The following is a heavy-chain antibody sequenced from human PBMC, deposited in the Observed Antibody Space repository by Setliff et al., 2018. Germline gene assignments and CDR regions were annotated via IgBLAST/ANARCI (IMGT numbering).Heavy chain of an antibody. V-gene: IGHV1-18*01. CDR1: GYTFSNYG. CDR2: VTVYNGNT. CDR3: ARGESMVRGKNILRHFDY. D-gene: IGHD3-10*01. Sequence: ASVKVSCKASGYTFSNYGVTWVRQAPGQGREWMGWVTVYNGNTKYAQNLQGRLTLTTDISTSTAYMELGSLTTEDTAVYYCARGESMVRGKNILRHFDYRGQGIHGTVSS. J-gene: IGHJ4*02.